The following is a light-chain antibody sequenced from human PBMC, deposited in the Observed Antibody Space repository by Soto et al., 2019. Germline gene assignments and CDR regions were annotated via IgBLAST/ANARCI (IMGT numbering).Light chain of an antibody. CDR1: QSVSSL. J-gene: IGKJ3*01. CDR3: HQRSNWPPS. V-gene: IGKV3-11*01. CDR2: DAS. Sequence: EIVLTQSPATLSLSPGERATLSCRASQSVSSLLAWYQQKPGQAPRLLIYDASNRATGIPARFSGSGSGTDFTRNISSLETEDFAIYYCHQRSNWPPSFGPGTTVDI.